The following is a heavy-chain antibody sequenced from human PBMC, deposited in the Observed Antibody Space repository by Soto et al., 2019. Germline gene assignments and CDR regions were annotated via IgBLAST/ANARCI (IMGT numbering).Heavy chain of an antibody. Sequence: PSETLSLTCTVSGGSISSGDYYWSWIRQPPGKGLEWIGYIYYSGSTYYNPSLKSRVTISVDTSKNQFSLKLSSVTAADTAVYYCATYYDFWSGYYTGNWFDPWGQGTLVTVSS. CDR3: ATYYDFWSGYYTGNWFDP. J-gene: IGHJ5*02. D-gene: IGHD3-3*01. CDR1: GGSISSGDYY. V-gene: IGHV4-30-4*01. CDR2: IYYSGST.